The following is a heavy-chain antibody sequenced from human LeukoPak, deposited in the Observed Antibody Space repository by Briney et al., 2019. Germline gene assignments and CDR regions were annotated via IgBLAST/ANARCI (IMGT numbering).Heavy chain of an antibody. Sequence: ASVKVSCKTSGYTFTSYDINWVRQATGRGLEWMGWMNPNSGNTGYAQKFQGRVTMTRNTSISTAYMDLSSLTSEDTAVYYCTIGKLASRRGSWFDPWGQGTLVTVSS. CDR1: GYTFTSYD. CDR3: TIGKLASRRGSWFDP. CDR2: MNPNSGNT. D-gene: IGHD6-6*01. J-gene: IGHJ5*02. V-gene: IGHV1-8*02.